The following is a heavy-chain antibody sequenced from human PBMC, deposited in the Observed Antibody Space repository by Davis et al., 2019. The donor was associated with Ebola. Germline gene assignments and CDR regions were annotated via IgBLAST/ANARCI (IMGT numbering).Heavy chain of an antibody. V-gene: IGHV4-30-4*01. J-gene: IGHJ6*02. D-gene: IGHD2-2*02. CDR3: ARGEVRYCSSTSCYNYGMDV. CDR2: IYYNGNT. Sequence: MPSETLSFTCTVSGASIATGENYWSWIRQSPGKGLEWIGHIYYNGNTYYNPSLKSRVTISADTSKNQFSLKLSSVTAADTAVYYCARGEVRYCSSTSCYNYGMDVWGQGTTVTVSS. CDR1: GASIATGENY.